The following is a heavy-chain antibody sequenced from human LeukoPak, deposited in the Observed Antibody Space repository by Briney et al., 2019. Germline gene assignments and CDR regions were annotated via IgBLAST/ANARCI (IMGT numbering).Heavy chain of an antibody. Sequence: GASVKVSCKASGGTFSSYAISWVRQAPGQGLEWMGGIIPIFGTANYAQKFQGRVTITADESTSTAYMELSSLRSEDTAVYYCASGYYDSSGYYCLDYWGQGTLVTVSS. D-gene: IGHD3-22*01. CDR1: GGTFSSYA. CDR3: ASGYYDSSGYYCLDY. V-gene: IGHV1-69*13. J-gene: IGHJ4*02. CDR2: IIPIFGTA.